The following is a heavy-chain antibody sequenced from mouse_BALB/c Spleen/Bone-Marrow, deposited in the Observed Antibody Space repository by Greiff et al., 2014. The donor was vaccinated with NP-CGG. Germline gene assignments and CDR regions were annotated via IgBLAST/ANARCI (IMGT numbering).Heavy chain of an antibody. CDR3: ARGGYGSSHWYFDV. D-gene: IGHD1-1*01. CDR1: GFTFSNYA. V-gene: IGHV5-9-1*01. Sequence: EVKVVESGGGLVKPGGSLKVSCAASGFTFSNYAMSWVRQTPERRLEWVATISSGGRYTYYPDSVKGRFTISRDNAKYILYLQMSSMRSADTAMYYCARGGYGSSHWYFDVWGAGTTVTVSS. CDR2: ISSGGRYT. J-gene: IGHJ1*01.